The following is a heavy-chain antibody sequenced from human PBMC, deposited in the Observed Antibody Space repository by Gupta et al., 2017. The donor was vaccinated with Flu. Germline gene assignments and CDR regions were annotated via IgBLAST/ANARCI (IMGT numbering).Heavy chain of an antibody. CDR2: FHYSGST. Sequence: SSTYYWGWIRQHPGKGLEWIGSFHYSGSTYYNPSLKSRVTISVDMSKNQFSLKLSSVTAADTAVYYCATDSSGYYSPFDYWGQGTMVTVSS. CDR3: ATDSSGYYSPFDY. V-gene: IGHV4-39*01. J-gene: IGHJ4*02. CDR1: SSTYY. D-gene: IGHD3-22*01.